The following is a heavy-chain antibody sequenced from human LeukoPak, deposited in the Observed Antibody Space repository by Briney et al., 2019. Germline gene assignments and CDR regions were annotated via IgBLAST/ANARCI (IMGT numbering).Heavy chain of an antibody. J-gene: IGHJ4*02. Sequence: PGGSLRLSCAASGFTFSSYAMHWVRQAPGKGLEWVAVISYDGSNKYYADSVKGRFTISRDNSKSTLYLQMNSLRAEDTAVYYCARDRKGPFDYWGQGTLVTVSS. CDR2: ISYDGSNK. CDR1: GFTFSSYA. CDR3: ARDRKGPFDY. V-gene: IGHV3-30-3*01.